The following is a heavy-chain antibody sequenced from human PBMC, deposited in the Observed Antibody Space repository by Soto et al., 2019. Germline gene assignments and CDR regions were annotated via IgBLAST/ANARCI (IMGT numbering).Heavy chain of an antibody. CDR1: GGTFSSYA. CDR3: ARDKWSSGPFDY. Sequence: SVKVSCKASGGTFSSYAISWVRQAPGQGLEWMGGIIPIFGTANYAQKFQGRVTITADKSTSTAYMELSSLRSEDTAVYYCARDKWSSGPFDYWGQGTLVTVSS. J-gene: IGHJ4*02. V-gene: IGHV1-69*06. CDR2: IIPIFGTA. D-gene: IGHD6-19*01.